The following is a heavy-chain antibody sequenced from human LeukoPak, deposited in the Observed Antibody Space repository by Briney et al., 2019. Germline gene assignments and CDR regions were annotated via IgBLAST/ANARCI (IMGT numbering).Heavy chain of an antibody. CDR3: ARDRVDYDFWSSPGG. D-gene: IGHD3-3*01. CDR1: GGSISSYY. J-gene: IGHJ3*01. CDR2: IYYSGST. V-gene: IGHV4-59*12. Sequence: SETLSLTCTVSGGSISSYYWSWIRQPPGKGLEWIGYIYYSGSTNYNPSLKSRVTISVDTSKNQFSLKLSSVTAADTAVYYCARDRVDYDFWSSPGGWGQGTMVTVSS.